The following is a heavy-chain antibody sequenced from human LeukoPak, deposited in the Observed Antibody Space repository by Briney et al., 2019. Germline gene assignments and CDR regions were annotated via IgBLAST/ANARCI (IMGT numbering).Heavy chain of an antibody. V-gene: IGHV3-23*01. D-gene: IGHD3-22*01. CDR1: GFTLSSYA. CDR3: AKRGGAYYYDSSGYYYPSDYYFDY. CDR2: ISGSGGST. J-gene: IGHJ4*02. Sequence: GGSLRLSCAASGFTLSSYAMSWVRQAPGKGLEWVSAISGSGGSTCYADSVKGRFTISRDNSKNTLYLQMNSLRAEDTAVYYCAKRGGAYYYDSSGYYYPSDYYFDYWGQGTLVTVSS.